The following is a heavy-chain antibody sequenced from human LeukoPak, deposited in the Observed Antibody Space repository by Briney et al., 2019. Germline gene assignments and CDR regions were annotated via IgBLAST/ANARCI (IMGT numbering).Heavy chain of an antibody. CDR2: ITTSSSSI. CDR1: GFTFSSYS. J-gene: IGHJ4*02. V-gene: IGHV3-48*01. CDR3: ARDRDWAFDY. D-gene: IGHD3/OR15-3a*01. Sequence: GGSLRLSCAASGFTFSSYSMNWVRQAPGRGLEWLSYITTSSSSIYHADSVKGRFTISRDNAKNSLYLQMNSLRAEDTAVYYCARDRDWAFDYWGQGTLVTVSS.